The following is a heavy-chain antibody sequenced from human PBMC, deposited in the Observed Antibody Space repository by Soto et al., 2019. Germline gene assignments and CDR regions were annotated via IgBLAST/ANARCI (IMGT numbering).Heavy chain of an antibody. Sequence: SETLSLTCTVSGGSINTFYWSWVRQPAGKGLEWIGRIFSSGSTSFNPSHESRVAMSVDTSKNHFSLNLSSVTAADMAVYYCAREGSYSAYNFAHGVQLWSFDFWGQGALVTVSS. CDR1: GGSINTFY. D-gene: IGHD5-12*01. V-gene: IGHV4-4*07. CDR2: IFSSGST. J-gene: IGHJ4*02. CDR3: AREGSYSAYNFAHGVQLWSFDF.